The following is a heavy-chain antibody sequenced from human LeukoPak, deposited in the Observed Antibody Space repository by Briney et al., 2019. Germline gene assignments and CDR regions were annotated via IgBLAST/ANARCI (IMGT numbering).Heavy chain of an antibody. CDR1: GFTFSSYA. CDR3: AKLYGSGSDKDAFDI. V-gene: IGHV3-30-3*01. CDR2: ISYDGSNK. D-gene: IGHD3-10*01. J-gene: IGHJ3*02. Sequence: GRSLRLSCAASGFTFSSYAMHWVRQAPGKGLEWVAVISYDGSNKYYADSVKGRFTISRDNSKNTLYLQMNSLRAEDTAVYYCAKLYGSGSDKDAFDIWGQGTMVTVSS.